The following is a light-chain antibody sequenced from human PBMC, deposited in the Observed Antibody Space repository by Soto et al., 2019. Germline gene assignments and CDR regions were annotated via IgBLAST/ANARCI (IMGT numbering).Light chain of an antibody. CDR2: GAS. Sequence: EIVMTQSPATLSVSPGERATLSCRASQSVRSSFLAWYQQKPGQAPSLLIYGASTRATGIPARFSGSGSGTEFTLTINSLQSEDFAVYYCQQYNNWPPSITFGQGTRLEIK. J-gene: IGKJ5*01. CDR1: QSVRSSF. CDR3: QQYNNWPPSIT. V-gene: IGKV3-15*01.